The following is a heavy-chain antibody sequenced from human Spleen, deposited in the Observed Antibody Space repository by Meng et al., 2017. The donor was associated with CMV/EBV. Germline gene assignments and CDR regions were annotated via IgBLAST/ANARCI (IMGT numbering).Heavy chain of an antibody. CDR2: IYYSGST. V-gene: IGHV4-61*01. CDR3: ARDFSGSYFYYFDY. J-gene: IGHJ4*02. Sequence: SGGSVSSGSYYWSWIRQPPGKGLECIEYIYYSGSTNYNPSLQSRVTISVDTSKNQFSLKLSSVTAADTAVYYCARDFSGSYFYYFDYWGQGTLVTVSS. D-gene: IGHD1-26*01. CDR1: GGSVSSGSYY.